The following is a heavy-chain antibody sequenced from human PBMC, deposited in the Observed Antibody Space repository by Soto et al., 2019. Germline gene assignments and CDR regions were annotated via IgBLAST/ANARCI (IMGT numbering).Heavy chain of an antibody. CDR3: VRGHDYYFDY. Sequence: ASVKVSCKASGYTFTSYSVHWVRQAPGQRLEWMGWINTVNGNTDYSQRFQGRVTITRDTSASTAYRELSSLTSEETAVYYCVRGHDYYFDYWGQGTLVTVSS. CDR2: INTVNGNT. CDR1: GYTFTSYS. V-gene: IGHV1-3*04. J-gene: IGHJ4*02. D-gene: IGHD1-1*01.